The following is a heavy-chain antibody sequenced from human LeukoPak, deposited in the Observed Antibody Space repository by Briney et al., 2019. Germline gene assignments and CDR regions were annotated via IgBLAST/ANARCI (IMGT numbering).Heavy chain of an antibody. J-gene: IGHJ4*02. CDR1: GFTFSSYW. D-gene: IGHD3-3*01. Sequence: HAGGSLRLSCAASGFTFSSYWMTWVRQAPGKGLEWVANIRGDGSERFYVGYLKGRFTISRDNAKNSLYLQMNSLRVDDTAVYCVREGPPQGRPWSGCYPFDFWGQGILVTVSS. CDR2: IRGDGSER. CDR3: VREGPPQGRPWSGCYPFDF. V-gene: IGHV3-7*01.